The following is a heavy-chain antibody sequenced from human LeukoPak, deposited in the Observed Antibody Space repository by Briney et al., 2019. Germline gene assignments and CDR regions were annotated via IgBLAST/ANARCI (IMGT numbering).Heavy chain of an antibody. CDR2: INPNSGGT. CDR1: GYTFTGYY. Sequence: ASVKVSCKASGYTFTGYYMHWVRQAPGQGLEWMGWINPNSGGTNYAQKFQGRVTMTRDTSISTAYMELSRLRSDDTAVYYCARAVGGAHSNWFDPWGQGTLVTVSS. J-gene: IGHJ5*02. D-gene: IGHD3-16*01. CDR3: ARAVGGAHSNWFDP. V-gene: IGHV1-2*02.